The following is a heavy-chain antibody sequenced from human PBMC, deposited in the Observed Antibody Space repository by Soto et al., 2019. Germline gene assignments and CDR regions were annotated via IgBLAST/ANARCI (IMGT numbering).Heavy chain of an antibody. J-gene: IGHJ6*02. D-gene: IGHD4-17*01. CDR1: RFTVSSNY. CDR2: LYRGGTT. V-gene: IGHV3-53*01. CDR3: ARYQRAAHDDGGYYGMDV. Sequence: EVQLVESGGGLIQPWGSLRLSCAASRFTVSSNYMSWVRHAPGKGLDWLSILYRGGTTYYADSVKGRFIISRDDSANTGYLQRNCLRVDDTAVYYCARYQRAAHDDGGYYGMDVWGHGTTVTVSS.